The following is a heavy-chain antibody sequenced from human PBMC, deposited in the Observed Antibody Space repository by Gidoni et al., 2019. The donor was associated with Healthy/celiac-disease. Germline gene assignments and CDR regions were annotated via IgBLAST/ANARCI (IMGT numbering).Heavy chain of an antibody. V-gene: IGHV4-34*02. CDR1: GGSFSRYY. J-gene: IGHJ4*02. D-gene: IGHD6-13*01. CDR2: IKHSGST. CDR3: ARGQCSCLYGPSRFDY. Sequence: VQLQQLGAGMLKPSETLSLTCAVYGGSFSRYYRCCLRQPPGKGLEWTGEIKHSGSTNYNPSLKSRATIAVDTSKNQSSLELSSVTAEDTAVYYCARGQCSCLYGPSRFDYWGQGTLVTVSS.